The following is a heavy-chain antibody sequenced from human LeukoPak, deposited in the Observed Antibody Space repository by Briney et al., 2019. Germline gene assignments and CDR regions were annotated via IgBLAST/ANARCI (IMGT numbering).Heavy chain of an antibody. V-gene: IGHV4-38-2*02. D-gene: IGHD3-9*01. CDR3: ARAFPPILRYFDWLGGHYFDY. CDR1: GYSISSDYY. J-gene: IGHJ4*02. Sequence: SETLSLTCTVSGYSISSDYYWGWIRQPPGKGLEWIGSIYHSGSTYYNPSLKSRVTISVDTSKNQFSLKLSSVTAADTAVYYCARAFPPILRYFDWLGGHYFDYWGQGTLVTVSS. CDR2: IYHSGST.